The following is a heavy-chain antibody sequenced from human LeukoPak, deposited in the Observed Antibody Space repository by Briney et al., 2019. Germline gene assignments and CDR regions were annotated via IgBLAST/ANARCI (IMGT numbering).Heavy chain of an antibody. CDR1: GFTFSIYE. D-gene: IGHD1-7*01. Sequence: GGSLRLSCSASGFTFSIYEMHWVRQAPGKGLEWISYISSSDTTIYYADSVRGRFTISRDNAKDSLYLQMNSLRAEDTAVYYCATDAAGTTGYFDYWGQGTLATVSS. V-gene: IGHV3-48*03. CDR3: ATDAAGTTGYFDY. J-gene: IGHJ4*02. CDR2: ISSSDTTI.